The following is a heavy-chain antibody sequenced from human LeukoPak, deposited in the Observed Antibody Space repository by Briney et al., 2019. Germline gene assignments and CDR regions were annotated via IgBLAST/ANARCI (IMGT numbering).Heavy chain of an antibody. CDR2: INHSGST. CDR1: GGSFSGYY. J-gene: IGHJ4*02. Sequence: SETLSLTCAVYGGSFSGYYWSWIRQPPGKGLEWIGEINHSGSTNYNTSLKSRVTISVDTSKNQFSLKLSSVTAADTAVYYCARGPSIVVVPAAYFDYWGQGTLVTVSS. CDR3: ARGPSIVVVPAAYFDY. V-gene: IGHV4-34*01. D-gene: IGHD2-2*01.